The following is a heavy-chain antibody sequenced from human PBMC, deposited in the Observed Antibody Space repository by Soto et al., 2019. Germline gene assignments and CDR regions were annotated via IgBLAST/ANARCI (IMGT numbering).Heavy chain of an antibody. CDR1: GFIFSRYS. CDR2: IGTSGSYI. J-gene: IGHJ4*02. Sequence: EVQLVESGGGLVKPGGSLRLSCAVSGFIFSRYSMNWVRQAPGKGLEWVSSIGTSGSYIYDTDSVKGRFTISRYNTKDSLYLQMNSLRAEDTAIYYCARGSAFIGLDYWGQGTPVTVSS. V-gene: IGHV3-21*01. D-gene: IGHD1-26*01. CDR3: ARGSAFIGLDY.